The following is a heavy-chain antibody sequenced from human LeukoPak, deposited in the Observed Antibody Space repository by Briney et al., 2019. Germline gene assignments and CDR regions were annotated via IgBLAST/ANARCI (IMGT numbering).Heavy chain of an antibody. J-gene: IGHJ4*02. CDR1: GFRFSYYG. D-gene: IGHD3-16*01. Sequence: GRSLRLSCAASGFRFSYYGMHWVRQAPGKGLEWVALTWYDGTKEFYSDSVRGRFTISRDNSKNTLWLQMNSLRAEDTAIYYCARSPYTTGRNYYFDSWGQGTLVTVSS. CDR3: ARSPYTTGRNYYFDS. CDR2: TWYDGTKE. V-gene: IGHV3-33*01.